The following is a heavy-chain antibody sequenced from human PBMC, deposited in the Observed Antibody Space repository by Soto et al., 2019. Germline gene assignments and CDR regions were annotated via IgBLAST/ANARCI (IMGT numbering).Heavy chain of an antibody. D-gene: IGHD4-17*01. Sequence: QVQLQESGPGLVKPSQTLSLTCTVSGGSISSGGYYWSWIRQHPGKGLEWIGYIYYSGSTYYNPSLKSRVTISVDTSKNQFSLKLSSVTAADTAVYYCARGTFGDYDNWFDPWGQGTLVTVSS. V-gene: IGHV4-31*03. CDR1: GGSISSGGYY. CDR2: IYYSGST. CDR3: ARGTFGDYDNWFDP. J-gene: IGHJ5*02.